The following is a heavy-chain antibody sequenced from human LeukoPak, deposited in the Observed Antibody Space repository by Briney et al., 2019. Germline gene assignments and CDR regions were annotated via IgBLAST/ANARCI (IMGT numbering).Heavy chain of an antibody. J-gene: IGHJ5*02. D-gene: IGHD3-10*01. Sequence: PGGSLRLSCSASGFTFSSYAMHWVRQAPGKGLEHVSAISSNGGSTYYADSVKGRFTIARDNAKNSLYLQMNSLRAEDTAVYYCARVERYGSASNWFDPWGQGTLVTVSS. CDR1: GFTFSSYA. CDR3: ARVERYGSASNWFDP. CDR2: ISSNGGST. V-gene: IGHV3-64*04.